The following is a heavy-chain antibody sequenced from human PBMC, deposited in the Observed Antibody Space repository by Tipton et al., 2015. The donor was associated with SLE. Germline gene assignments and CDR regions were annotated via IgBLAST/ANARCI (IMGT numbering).Heavy chain of an antibody. CDR2: IYSGDTT. Sequence: SLRLSCAASGFTFSSYEMNWVRQAPGKGLEWVSVIYSGDTTLYPDSVNGRFTISRDNSKNTLYLQMNSLRPEDTGLYYCARVGSGRRRGCEWWGQRSLV. V-gene: IGHV3-66*02. J-gene: IGHJ4*02. CDR3: ARVGSGRRRGCEW. D-gene: IGHD1-26*01. CDR1: GFTFSSYE.